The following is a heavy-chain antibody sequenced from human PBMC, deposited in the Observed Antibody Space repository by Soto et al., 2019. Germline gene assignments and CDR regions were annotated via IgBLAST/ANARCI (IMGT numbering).Heavy chain of an antibody. D-gene: IGHD2-15*01. J-gene: IGHJ6*02. CDR3: ARDRDDSPCVLNGMDV. CDR2: VYYSGST. CDR1: GGSLSRYY. V-gene: IGHV4-59*01. Sequence: QVQLQESGPGLVKPSETLSLTCTVSGGSLSRYYWSWIRQLPGKGLEWIGYVYYSGSTNYNPSLMSRVSIAVDTSKNQFTLNLSSVTAADTAVYYCARDRDDSPCVLNGMDVWGQGTTVTISS.